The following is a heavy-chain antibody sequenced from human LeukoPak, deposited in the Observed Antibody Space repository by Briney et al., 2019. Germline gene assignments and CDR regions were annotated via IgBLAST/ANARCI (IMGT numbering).Heavy chain of an antibody. D-gene: IGHD5-12*01. CDR2: ISFDGRNK. Sequence: GGSLRLSCAASGFTFSSYAMNWVRQAPGKGLEWVATISFDGRNKYYPDSVKGRFSISRDNSKNTLYLQMNSLRSRDTAAYYCARADSAYVILVGFDYWGQGTLVAVSS. CDR1: GFTFSSYA. J-gene: IGHJ4*02. CDR3: ARADSAYVILVGFDY. V-gene: IGHV3-30*04.